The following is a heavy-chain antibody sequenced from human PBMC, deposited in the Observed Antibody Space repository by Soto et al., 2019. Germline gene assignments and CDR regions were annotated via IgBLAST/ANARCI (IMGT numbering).Heavy chain of an antibody. J-gene: IGHJ4*02. CDR3: ARELQGLYYFDY. Sequence: ASVKVSCKASEYTFTSYARHWVRQAPGQSLEWMGWINAGNGNTKYSQKFQGRVTITRDTSASTAYMELSSLRSEDTAVYYCARELQGLYYFDYWGLGTLVTSP. CDR2: INAGNGNT. D-gene: IGHD4-4*01. V-gene: IGHV1-3*01. CDR1: EYTFTSYA.